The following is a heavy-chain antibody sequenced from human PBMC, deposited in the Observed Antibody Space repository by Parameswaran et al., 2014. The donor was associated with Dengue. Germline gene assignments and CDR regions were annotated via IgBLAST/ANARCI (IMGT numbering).Heavy chain of an antibody. V-gene: IGHV4-59*01. CDR2: IYYSGST. J-gene: IGHJ4*02. D-gene: IGHD3-3*01. Sequence: RWIRQPPGKGLEWIGYIYYSGSTNYNPSLKSRVTISVDTSKNQFSLKLSSVTAADTAVYYCARDDFWSGYPIFDYWGQGTLVTVSS. CDR3: ARDDFWSGYPIFDY.